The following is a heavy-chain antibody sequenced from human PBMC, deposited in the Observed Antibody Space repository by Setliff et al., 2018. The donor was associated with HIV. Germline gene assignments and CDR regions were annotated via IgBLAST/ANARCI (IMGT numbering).Heavy chain of an antibody. J-gene: IGHJ4*02. CDR1: GFSLTTNGVG. V-gene: IGHV2-5*02. D-gene: IGHD3-22*01. CDR3: VHSIAAEWGVSSGYPFDY. CDR2: IYWDDDK. Sequence: GSGPTLVNPTQTLTLTCTSSGFSLTTNGVGVGWIRQPPGKALEWLALIYWDDDKQYSPSLKSRVTITKDTSKNQVVLTMTNMDLVDTATYYRVHSIAAEWGVSSGYPFDYWGQGTQVTVSS.